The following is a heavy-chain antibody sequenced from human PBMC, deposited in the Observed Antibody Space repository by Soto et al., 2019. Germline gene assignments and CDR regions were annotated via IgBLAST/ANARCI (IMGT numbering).Heavy chain of an antibody. Sequence: GGSLRLSCAASGFTFSSYSMNWVRQAPGKGLEWVSYISSSSSTIYYADSVKGRFTISRDNAKNSLYLQMNSLRAEDTAVYYCATDGRRHIVVVPAFDYWGQGTLVTVSS. J-gene: IGHJ4*02. D-gene: IGHD2-2*01. CDR1: GFTFSSYS. V-gene: IGHV3-48*01. CDR2: ISSSSSTI. CDR3: ATDGRRHIVVVPAFDY.